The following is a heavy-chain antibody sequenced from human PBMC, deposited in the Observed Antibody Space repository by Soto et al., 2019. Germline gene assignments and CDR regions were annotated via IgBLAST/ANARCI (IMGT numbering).Heavy chain of an antibody. J-gene: IGHJ3*02. CDR3: ARGGARSDAFDI. V-gene: IGHV1-3*01. CDR1: GYTFTSYA. D-gene: IGHD1-26*01. CDR2: INAGNGNT. Sequence: ASVKVSCKASGYTFTSYAMHWVRQAPGQRLEWMGWINAGNGNTKYSQKFQGRVTITRDTSASTAYMELSSLRSEDTAVYYCARGGARSDAFDIWGQGTMVTVSS.